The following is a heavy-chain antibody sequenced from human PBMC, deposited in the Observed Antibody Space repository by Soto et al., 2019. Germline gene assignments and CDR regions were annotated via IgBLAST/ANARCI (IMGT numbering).Heavy chain of an antibody. CDR2: ISSSSSYI. CDR3: ARDLPYCSSTSCYPGGSY. D-gene: IGHD2-2*01. CDR1: GFTFSSYS. J-gene: IGHJ4*02. Sequence: EVQLVESGGGLVKPGGSLRLSCAASGFTFSSYSMNWVRQAPGKGLEWVSSISSSSSYIYYADSVKGRFTISRDNAKNSLYLHMNSLRAEDTAVYYCARDLPYCSSTSCYPGGSYWGQGTLVTVSS. V-gene: IGHV3-21*01.